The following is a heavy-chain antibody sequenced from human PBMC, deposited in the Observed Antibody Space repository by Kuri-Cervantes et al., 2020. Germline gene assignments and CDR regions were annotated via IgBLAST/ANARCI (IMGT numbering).Heavy chain of an antibody. J-gene: IGHJ4*02. Sequence: GGSLRLSCAASGFTFSSYAMHWVRQAPGKGLEWVAVISYDGSNKYYADSVKGRFTISRDNSKNTLYLQMNSLRAEDTAVYYCARGFGGYDFGYWGQGTLVTVSS. V-gene: IGHV3-30*01. CDR3: ARGFGGYDFGY. CDR2: ISYDGSNK. D-gene: IGHD5-12*01. CDR1: GFTFSSYA.